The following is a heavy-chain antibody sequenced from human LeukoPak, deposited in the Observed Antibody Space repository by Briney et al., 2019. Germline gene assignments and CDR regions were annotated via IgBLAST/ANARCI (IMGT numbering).Heavy chain of an antibody. CDR1: GYSFTGYY. V-gene: IGHV1-2*02. Sequence: ASVKVSCKASGYSFTGYYMHWVRQAPGQGLEWMGWINPDTGGTSYAQRFQGRVTMTRDTSISTAYMELSRLRSDDTAVYYCARDDGLVAAGGDYWGQGTLVTVSS. D-gene: IGHD1-26*01. CDR3: ARDDGLVAAGGDY. CDR2: INPDTGGT. J-gene: IGHJ4*02.